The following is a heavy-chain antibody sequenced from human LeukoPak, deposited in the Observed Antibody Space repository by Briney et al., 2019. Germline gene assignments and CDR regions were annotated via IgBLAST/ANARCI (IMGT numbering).Heavy chain of an antibody. CDR1: GFTFSSYA. J-gene: IGHJ4*02. CDR3: AKDRAGAIPYYFDS. Sequence: GGSLRLSCAASGFTFSSYAMSWVRQAPGKGLEWVSTISGNGGNTYYADSVKGRFTISRDNSENTLYLQMNSLRAEDTAVYSCAKDRAGAIPYYFDSWGQGTLVTVSS. CDR2: ISGNGGNT. V-gene: IGHV3-23*01. D-gene: IGHD1-26*01.